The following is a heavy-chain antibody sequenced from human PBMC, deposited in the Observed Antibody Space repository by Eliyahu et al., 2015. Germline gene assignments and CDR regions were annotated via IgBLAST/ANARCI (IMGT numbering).Heavy chain of an antibody. D-gene: IGHD3-3*01. Sequence: DVQLVQSGAXVKKPGXSLKISXRGSGYXFTDYWVGWXRXMPGKGLEWMGIISSADSDTXYSPSLQGQVTFSADKSLTTAYLQWKSLKASDTAMYYCARQKRVTNFGGPLRGDSFDLWGQGTLVIVSS. CDR2: ISSADSDT. J-gene: IGHJ4*03. CDR3: ARQKRVTNFGGPLRGDSFDL. CDR1: GYXFTDYW. V-gene: IGHV5-51*01.